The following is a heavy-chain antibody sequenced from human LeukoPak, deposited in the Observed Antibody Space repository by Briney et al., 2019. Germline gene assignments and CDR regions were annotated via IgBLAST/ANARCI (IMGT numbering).Heavy chain of an antibody. Sequence: GGSLRLSCAASGFTFSSYAMSWVRQAPGKGLEWVSVISGSGGSTNYADFVKGRFTISRDNSKNTLYLQMNSLRVEDTAVYYCARDGQNGSPYATDVWGQGTTVTVSS. CDR3: ARDGQNGSPYATDV. CDR1: GFTFSSYA. D-gene: IGHD3-10*01. V-gene: IGHV3-23*01. J-gene: IGHJ6*02. CDR2: ISGSGGST.